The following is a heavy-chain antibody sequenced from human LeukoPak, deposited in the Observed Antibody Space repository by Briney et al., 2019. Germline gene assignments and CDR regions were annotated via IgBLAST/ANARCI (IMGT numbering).Heavy chain of an antibody. V-gene: IGHV3-23*01. CDR2: ISGRGGST. J-gene: IGHJ4*02. Sequence: LAGGSLRLSCAASGFTFSSYAMSWVRQAPGKGLEWVSAISGRGGSTYYADSVKGRFTISRDNSKNTLYLQMNSLRAEDTALYYCARRAPSHDFDDWGQGTLVTVSS. CDR3: ARRAPSHDFDD. CDR1: GFTFSSYA.